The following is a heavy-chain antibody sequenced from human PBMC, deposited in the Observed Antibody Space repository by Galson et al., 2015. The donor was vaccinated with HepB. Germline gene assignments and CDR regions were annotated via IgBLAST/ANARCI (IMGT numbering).Heavy chain of an antibody. CDR1: QFTFSSYG. Sequence: SLRLSCAASQFTFSSYGMHWVRQAPGKGLEWVAVISYDGSNEYYGDSVKARFTISRDNSKSTLYLQMNNVTTEDTAVYYCAKTPRILRYFDWISGLDYWGQGTLVIVSS. D-gene: IGHD3-9*01. CDR3: AKTPRILRYFDWISGLDY. V-gene: IGHV3-30*18. CDR2: ISYDGSNE. J-gene: IGHJ4*02.